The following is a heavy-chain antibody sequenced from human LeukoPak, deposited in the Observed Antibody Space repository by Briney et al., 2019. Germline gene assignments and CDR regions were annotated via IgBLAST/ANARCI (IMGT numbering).Heavy chain of an antibody. CDR2: INPNSGGT. J-gene: IGHJ6*03. Sequence: ASVKVSCKTSGYIFIDYQLNWVRQAPGEGLEWMAWINPNSGGTNYAQKFQGRVTMTRDTSISTAYMELSRLRSDDTAVYYCARGRHYYDSSGYYSPSAFSRRPYYYYYYMDVWGKGTTVTVSS. CDR3: ARGRHYYDSSGYYSPSAFSRRPYYYYYYMDV. V-gene: IGHV1-2*02. CDR1: GYIFIDYQ. D-gene: IGHD3-22*01.